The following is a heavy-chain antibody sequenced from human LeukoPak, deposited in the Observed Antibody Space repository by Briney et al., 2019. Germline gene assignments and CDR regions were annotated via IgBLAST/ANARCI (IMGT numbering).Heavy chain of an antibody. D-gene: IGHD5-24*01. CDR1: GFTFSVAA. J-gene: IGHJ3*01. Sequence: GGSLRLSCAASGFTFSVAAMTWVRQAPGKGLEWVSLIGASGESTYYADSVKGRFTISRDNSKNTLSLQMNSLRVEDTAMYFCAKDIQLWSWGRGTMVTVSS. CDR3: AKDIQLWS. V-gene: IGHV3-23*01. CDR2: IGASGEST.